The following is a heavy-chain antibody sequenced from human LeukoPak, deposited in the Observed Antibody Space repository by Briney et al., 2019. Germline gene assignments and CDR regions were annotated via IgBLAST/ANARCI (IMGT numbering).Heavy chain of an antibody. J-gene: IGHJ4*02. CDR1: GGSISSSSYY. Sequence: PSETLSLTCTVSGGSISSSSYYWGWIRQPPGKGLEWIGTIYHTGTTYYNPSLKSRVTISVDTSKNQFSLRLSSVTAADTAVYYCARGTGSYSSSADYWGQGTLVTVSS. CDR2: IYHTGTT. D-gene: IGHD6-6*01. CDR3: ARGTGSYSSSADY. V-gene: IGHV4-39*01.